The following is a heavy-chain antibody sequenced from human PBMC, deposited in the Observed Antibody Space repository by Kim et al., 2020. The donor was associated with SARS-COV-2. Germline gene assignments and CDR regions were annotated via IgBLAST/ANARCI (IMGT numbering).Heavy chain of an antibody. J-gene: IGHJ4*02. V-gene: IGHV4-59*01. Sequence: SETLSLTCTVSGGSISSYYWSWIRQPPGKGLEWIGSIYYSGSTNYNPSLKSRVTIPVDTSKNQFSLKLSSVTAADTAVYYCARGTALFDYWGQGTLVTVSS. CDR3: ARGTALFDY. CDR2: IYYSGST. CDR1: GGSISSYY.